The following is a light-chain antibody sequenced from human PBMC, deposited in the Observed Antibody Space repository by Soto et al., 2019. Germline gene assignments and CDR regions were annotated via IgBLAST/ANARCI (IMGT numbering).Light chain of an antibody. J-gene: IGKJ1*01. CDR1: QGIRND. CDR2: AAS. CDR3: PQHNSYPLT. V-gene: IGKV1-17*01. Sequence: DIQMTQSPSSLSASVGDRVTMTCRANQGIRNDLAWYQQKLGKAPKRLIYAASSLQSGVPSRFSGSGSGTEFTLTITSLQPEDFATYYCPQHNSYPLTFGQGTKVEIK.